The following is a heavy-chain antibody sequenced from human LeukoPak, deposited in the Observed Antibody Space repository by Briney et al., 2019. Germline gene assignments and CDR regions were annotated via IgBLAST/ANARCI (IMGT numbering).Heavy chain of an antibody. CDR3: AKEYCSNSVCHSLDY. J-gene: IGHJ4*02. D-gene: IGHD2-8*01. Sequence: SGRSLRLSCAASGFTFSSSGMRWVRQAPGKGLEWVAVISYDGSNKYYADSVKGRFTFSRDNSKNTLYLQMNSLRAEDTAVYYCAKEYCSNSVCHSLDYWGQGTLVTVSS. CDR1: GFTFSSSG. V-gene: IGHV3-30*18. CDR2: ISYDGSNK.